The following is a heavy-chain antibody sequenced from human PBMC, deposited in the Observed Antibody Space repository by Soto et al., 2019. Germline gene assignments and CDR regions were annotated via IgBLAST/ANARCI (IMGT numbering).Heavy chain of an antibody. J-gene: IGHJ4*02. CDR3: GRGAGYGGPFDY. D-gene: IGHD4-17*01. V-gene: IGHV1-69*12. Sequence: QVQLVQSGAEVKRPGSSVKVSCKTSGGTFSTYGISWVRQAPGQGLEWLGGIIPFFGTPNYARNFQGRVTITADESTVIVYMELSSLRSEDTAVYYCGRGAGYGGPFDYWGQGTLVTVSS. CDR1: GGTFSTYG. CDR2: IIPFFGTP.